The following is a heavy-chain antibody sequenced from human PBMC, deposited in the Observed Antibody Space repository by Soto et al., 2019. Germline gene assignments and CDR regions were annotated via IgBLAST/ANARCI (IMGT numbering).Heavy chain of an antibody. CDR3: AKDRGSRFIHYSGLDV. V-gene: IGHV3-30*18. CDR2: ISYDGSNK. Sequence: GGSLRLSCAASGFTLRSYGIHWVRQAPGKGLEWVAVISYDGSNKYYADSVKGRFTISRDNSKNTVYLQMNSLRAEDTAVYYCAKDRGSRFIHYSGLDVWGQGTRVTVSS. J-gene: IGHJ6*02. D-gene: IGHD3-10*01. CDR1: GFTLRSYG.